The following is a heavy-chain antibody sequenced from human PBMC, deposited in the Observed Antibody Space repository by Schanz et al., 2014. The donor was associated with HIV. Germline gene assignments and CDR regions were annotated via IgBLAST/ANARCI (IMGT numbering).Heavy chain of an antibody. V-gene: IGHV3-33*01. CDR2: IWYDGSNK. D-gene: IGHD3-22*01. J-gene: IGHJ6*02. Sequence: QVQLVESGGGVVQPGRSLRLSCVASGFTFSTYGMHWVRQAPGKGLEWVAVIWYDGSNKYYADSVKGRFTISRDNSKNTLYLQMNSLRAEDTAVYYCASPLLYDSLDVWGQGTTVTVSS. CDR3: ASPLLYDSLDV. CDR1: GFTFSTYG.